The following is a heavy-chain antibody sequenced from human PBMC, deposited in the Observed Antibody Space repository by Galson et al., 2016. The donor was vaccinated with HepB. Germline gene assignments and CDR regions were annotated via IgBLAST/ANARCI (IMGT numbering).Heavy chain of an antibody. CDR1: GFTFSSYG. V-gene: IGHV3-33*01. CDR2: ISYDGSDK. Sequence: SLRLSCAASGFTFSSYGIHWVRQAPAKGLEWVAVISYDGSDKYYLDSVKGRFTISRDNSKNTLYLQMNSLRVEDTAIYCCARERPIAARRGGVFDSWGQGALVTVSS. CDR3: ARERPIAARRGGVFDS. D-gene: IGHD6-6*01. J-gene: IGHJ4*02.